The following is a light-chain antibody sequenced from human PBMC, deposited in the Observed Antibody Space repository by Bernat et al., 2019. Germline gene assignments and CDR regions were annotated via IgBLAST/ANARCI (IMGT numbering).Light chain of an antibody. CDR1: QSISSY. CDR2: AAS. Sequence: DIQMTQSPSSLSASVGDRVTITCRASQSISSYLNWYQQKPGKAPKRLIYAASSLQSGAPSRFSGSGSWTDFTLTISSLQPEDFATYYCQQSYSTSITFGQGTRLEIK. V-gene: IGKV1-39*01. J-gene: IGKJ5*01. CDR3: QQSYSTSIT.